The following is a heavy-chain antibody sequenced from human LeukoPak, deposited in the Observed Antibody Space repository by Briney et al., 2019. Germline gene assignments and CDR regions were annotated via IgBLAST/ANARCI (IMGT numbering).Heavy chain of an antibody. D-gene: IGHD6-13*01. J-gene: IGHJ4*02. CDR3: AKATFASSWNLYFDY. V-gene: IGHV3-23*01. Sequence: GGSLRLSCAASGSSFSSYAMSWVRQAPGKGLEWVSTISGSGGTTYYADSVKGRFTISRDNSKSTLYLQMNSLRAEDTAVYYCAKATFASSWNLYFDYWGQGTLVTVSS. CDR1: GSSFSSYA. CDR2: ISGSGGTT.